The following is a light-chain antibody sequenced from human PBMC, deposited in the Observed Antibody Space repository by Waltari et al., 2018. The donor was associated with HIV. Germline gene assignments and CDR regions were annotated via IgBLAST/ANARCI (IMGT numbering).Light chain of an antibody. CDR1: TSNIGNNY. Sequence: QSVLTQPPSVSAAPGQKVTISCSGNTSNIGNNYMSWYQQVPGAAPKLLIYDNGKRPSGIPGRFSASKSGTSATLVITGLQTGDEADYYCGTGDTRVSEVVFGGGTKLTVL. CDR2: DNG. CDR3: GTGDTRVSEVV. V-gene: IGLV1-51*01. J-gene: IGLJ3*02.